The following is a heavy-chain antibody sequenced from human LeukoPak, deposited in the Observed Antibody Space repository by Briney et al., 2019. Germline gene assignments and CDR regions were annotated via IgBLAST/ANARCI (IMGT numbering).Heavy chain of an antibody. J-gene: IGHJ4*02. D-gene: IGHD3-9*01. CDR3: ARGHYDVLAASYKWTPDY. CDR1: GFTFSSYA. Sequence: GGSLRLSCAASGFTFSSYAMNWVRQAPGKGLEWVSSITSGGDYIYYADSAKGRFTTSRDNAKNSLSLQLNSLRVEDTAVYYCARGHYDVLAASYKWTPDYWGQGTLVTVSS. V-gene: IGHV3-21*01. CDR2: ITSGGDYI.